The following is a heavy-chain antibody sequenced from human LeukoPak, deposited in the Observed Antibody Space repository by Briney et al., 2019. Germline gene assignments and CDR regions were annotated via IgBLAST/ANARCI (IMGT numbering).Heavy chain of an antibody. CDR1: GDSINSGRYY. CDR2: IYSSGRT. D-gene: IGHD6-13*01. V-gene: IGHV4-61*02. CDR3: ARAYSSSWSSYYFDY. J-gene: IGHJ4*02. Sequence: TLSLTCTVSGDSINSGRYYWSWIRQPAGKGLEWIGRIYSSGRTNYNPSLKSRVTISVDTSKNQFSLKLSSVTAADTAVYYCARAYSSSWSSYYFDYWGQGTLVTVSS.